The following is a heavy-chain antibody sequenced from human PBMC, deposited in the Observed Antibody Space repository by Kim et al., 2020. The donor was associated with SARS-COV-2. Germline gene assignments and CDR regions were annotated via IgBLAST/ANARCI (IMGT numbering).Heavy chain of an antibody. J-gene: IGHJ2*01. D-gene: IGHD3-10*01. CDR1: DFTLGSSD. CDR2: LAKGEDGR. CDR3: VRGRWFWEHWDFDL. V-gene: IGHV3-33*08. Sequence: GGSLRLSCTASDFTLGSSDMNWVRQAPGKGLDWVARLAKGEDGRPDGYSVQGRCIISRDNSDDTHHLDMHSQRLEDTDTYFYVRGRWFWEHWDFDLW.